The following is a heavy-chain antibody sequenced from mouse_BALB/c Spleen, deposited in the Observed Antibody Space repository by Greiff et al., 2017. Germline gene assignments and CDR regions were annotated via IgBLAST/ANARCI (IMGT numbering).Heavy chain of an antibody. CDR1: GFSLTSYG. D-gene: IGHD2-3*01. CDR3: ARVDGSYYAMDY. J-gene: IGHJ4*01. V-gene: IGHV2-9*02. CDR2: IWAGGST. Sequence: VKVVESGPGLVAPSQSLSITCTVSGFSLTSYGVHWVRQPPGKGLEWLGVIWAGGSTNYNSALMSRLSISKDNSKSQVFLKLNSLQTDDTAMYYCARVDGSYYAMDYWGQGTSVTVSS.